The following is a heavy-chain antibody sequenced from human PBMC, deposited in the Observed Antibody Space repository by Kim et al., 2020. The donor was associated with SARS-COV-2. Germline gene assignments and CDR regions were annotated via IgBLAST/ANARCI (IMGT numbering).Heavy chain of an antibody. CDR1: GYTFTSYA. D-gene: IGHD3-9*01. CDR3: ARDLVYYDILTGPYDAFDI. V-gene: IGHV7-4-1*02. CDR2: INTNTGNP. J-gene: IGHJ3*02. Sequence: ASVKVSCKASGYTFTSYAMNWVRQAPGQGLEWMGWINTNTGNPTYAQGFTGRFVFSLDTSVSTAYLQISSLKAEDTAVYYCARDLVYYDILTGPYDAFDIWGQGTMVTVSS.